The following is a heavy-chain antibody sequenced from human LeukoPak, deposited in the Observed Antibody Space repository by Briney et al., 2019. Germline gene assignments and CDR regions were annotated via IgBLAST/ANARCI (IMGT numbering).Heavy chain of an antibody. Sequence: GEPLKISCKGSGYAFRDYWIAGLRQMPGKGLEWMGIIYPDHSYTNYSPSCQGQVTISGDNSISTAYLQWNSLKAADTGIYYCARFGGPSRDRAWSDQWGQGTLVSVSS. V-gene: IGHV5-51*01. CDR3: ARFGGPSRDRAWSDQ. CDR1: GYAFRDYW. J-gene: IGHJ5*02. D-gene: IGHD3-16*01. CDR2: IYPDHSYT.